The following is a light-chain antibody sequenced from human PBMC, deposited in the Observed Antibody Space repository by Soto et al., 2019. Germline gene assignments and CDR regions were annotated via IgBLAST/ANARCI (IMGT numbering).Light chain of an antibody. CDR3: SSYTSSSADV. J-gene: IGLJ1*01. Sequence: QSALTQPASVSGSPGQSITIFCIGTSSDVGGYKYVSWYQQHPGKAPKLMVYEVSNRPSGVSNRFSGSKSGNTASLTISGLQAEDEADYYCSSYTSSSADVFGTGTKLTVL. V-gene: IGLV2-14*01. CDR2: EVS. CDR1: SSDVGGYKY.